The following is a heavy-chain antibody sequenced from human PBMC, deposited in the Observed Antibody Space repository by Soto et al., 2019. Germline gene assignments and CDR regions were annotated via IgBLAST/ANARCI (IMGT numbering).Heavy chain of an antibody. J-gene: IGHJ6*03. CDR1: GYTFTSYA. D-gene: IGHD6-19*01. Sequence: GASVKVSCKASGYTFTSYAMHWVRQAPGQRLEWMGWINAGNGNTKYSQKFQGRVTITRDTSASTAYMELSSLRSEDTAVYYCARNIGSGWPYYYYYYMDVWGKGTTVTVSS. CDR2: INAGNGNT. V-gene: IGHV1-3*01. CDR3: ARNIGSGWPYYYYYYMDV.